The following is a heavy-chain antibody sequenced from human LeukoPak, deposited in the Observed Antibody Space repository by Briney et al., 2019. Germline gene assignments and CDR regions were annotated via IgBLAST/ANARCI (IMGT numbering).Heavy chain of an antibody. J-gene: IGHJ4*02. CDR3: AREGYSGYDSGY. Sequence: SVKVSCKASGGTFSSYATSWVRQAPGQGLEWMGGIIPIFGTANYAQKFQGRVTITADESTSTAYMELSSLRSEDTAVYYCAREGYSGYDSGYWGQGTLVTVSS. CDR2: IIPIFGTA. CDR1: GGTFSSYA. D-gene: IGHD5-12*01. V-gene: IGHV1-69*13.